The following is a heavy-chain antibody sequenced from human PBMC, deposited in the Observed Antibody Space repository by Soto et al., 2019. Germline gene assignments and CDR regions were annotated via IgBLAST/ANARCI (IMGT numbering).Heavy chain of an antibody. CDR2: IYGDDDK. D-gene: IGHD3-3*01. CDR3: AHRVLRTVFGLVTPTAIYFHF. V-gene: IGHV2-5*02. Sequence: QITLNESGPTQVKPRQTLTLTCTFSGFSLTTSGVAVGRIRQSPGKAPERLALIYGDDDKRYSPALTSRLTITKDTAKNQVVLTMADLDPADTATYYCAHRVLRTVFGLVTPTAIYFHFLGQGTPVAVSS. J-gene: IGHJ4*02. CDR1: GFSLTTSGVA.